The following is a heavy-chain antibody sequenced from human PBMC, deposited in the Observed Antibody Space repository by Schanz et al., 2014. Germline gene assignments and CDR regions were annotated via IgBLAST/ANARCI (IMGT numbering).Heavy chain of an antibody. D-gene: IGHD3-10*01. CDR3: AKGRFGELSAFDI. V-gene: IGHV3-66*01. CDR1: GFSVGNKY. Sequence: EVQLVESGGGLVQPGGSLRLSCAASGFSVGNKYMNWVRQAPGKGLEWVSFIYIGGNTYYADSVKGRFTISRDNSKNTVYLQMNSLRAEDTAVYYCAKGRFGELSAFDISGQGTMVTVSS. J-gene: IGHJ3*02. CDR2: IYIGGNT.